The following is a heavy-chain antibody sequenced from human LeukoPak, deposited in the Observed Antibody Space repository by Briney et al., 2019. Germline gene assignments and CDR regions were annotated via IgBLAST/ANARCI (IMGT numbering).Heavy chain of an antibody. D-gene: IGHD3-22*01. Sequence: SETLPLTCAVSGDSISSTSYFWAWIRQPPGKGLEWIGSVSYTGRTYYNPSVKSRVTLSVGTSTNQFSLKLSSVTAADAAVYYCARQKRDYYDTSGYYFGNDYWGQGTLVTVSS. J-gene: IGHJ4*02. CDR2: VSYTGRT. CDR3: ARQKRDYYDTSGYYFGNDY. CDR1: GDSISSTSYF. V-gene: IGHV4-39*01.